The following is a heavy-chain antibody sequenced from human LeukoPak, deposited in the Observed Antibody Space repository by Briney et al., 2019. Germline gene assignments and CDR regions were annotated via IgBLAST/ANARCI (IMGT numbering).Heavy chain of an antibody. CDR1: GGSISSYS. CDR3: ARLTKNDSGSFRFGKKKRGYMDV. Sequence: SETLSLTCTVSGGSISSYSWSWIRQPPGKRLEWIGYVYYSGTTNYNPSLRSRVTISVDTSKNQFSLKLSSVTAADTAVYYCARLTKNDSGSFRFGKKKRGYMDVWGKGTTVTISS. J-gene: IGHJ6*03. D-gene: IGHD3-10*01. V-gene: IGHV4-59*12. CDR2: VYYSGTT.